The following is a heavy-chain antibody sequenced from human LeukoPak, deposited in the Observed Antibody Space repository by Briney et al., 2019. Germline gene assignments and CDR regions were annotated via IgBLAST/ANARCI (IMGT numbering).Heavy chain of an antibody. D-gene: IGHD4-23*01. CDR1: GGSISSGGYS. CDR3: ARVSEVVRGVGWFDP. Sequence: SQTLSLTCAVSGGSISSGGYSWSWIRQPPGKGLEWIGYIYHSGSTYYNPSLKSRVTISVDRSKNQFSLKLSSVTAADTAVYYCARVSEVVRGVGWFDPWGQGTLVTVSS. CDR2: IYHSGST. J-gene: IGHJ5*02. V-gene: IGHV4-30-2*01.